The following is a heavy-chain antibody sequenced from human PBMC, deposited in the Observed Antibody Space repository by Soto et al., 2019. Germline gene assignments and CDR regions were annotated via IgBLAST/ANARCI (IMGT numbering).Heavy chain of an antibody. D-gene: IGHD2-2*02. Sequence: GGSLRLSCVGSGFTFSTYSINWVRQAPGKGLEWVSSISSRSDIYYADSAKGRFTISRDNAKNSVSLQMNSLRAEDTAVYYCAREYTAWPLAYGLDVWGQGTTVTVSS. V-gene: IGHV3-21*01. CDR3: AREYTAWPLAYGLDV. CDR2: ISSRSDI. J-gene: IGHJ6*02. CDR1: GFTFSTYS.